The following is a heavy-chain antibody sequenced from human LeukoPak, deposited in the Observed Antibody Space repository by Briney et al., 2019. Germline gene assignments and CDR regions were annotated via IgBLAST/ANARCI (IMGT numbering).Heavy chain of an antibody. V-gene: IGHV1-46*01. CDR2: INPSEGGT. CDR3: AREPPASGYFDY. J-gene: IGHJ4*02. Sequence: ASVRVSCKASGYTFTIYYMHWVRQAPGQGLEWMGIINPSEGGTSYAQKFQGRVTMTRDTSTSTVYMELSSLRSEDTAVYHCAREPPASGYFDYWGQGSLATVSS. CDR1: GYTFTIYY.